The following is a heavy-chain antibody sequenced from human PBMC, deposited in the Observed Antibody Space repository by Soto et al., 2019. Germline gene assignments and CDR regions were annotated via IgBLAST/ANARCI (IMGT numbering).Heavy chain of an antibody. Sequence: GGSLRLSCAASGSTFSNAWMNWVRQAPGKGLEWVGRIKSKTDGGTTDYAAPVKGRFTISRDDSKNTLYLQMNSLKTEDTAVYYCTTDNLLYFDWLLQGPYGMDVWGQGTTVTVSS. D-gene: IGHD3-9*01. V-gene: IGHV3-15*07. CDR3: TTDNLLYFDWLLQGPYGMDV. CDR2: IKSKTDGGTT. CDR1: GSTFSNAW. J-gene: IGHJ6*02.